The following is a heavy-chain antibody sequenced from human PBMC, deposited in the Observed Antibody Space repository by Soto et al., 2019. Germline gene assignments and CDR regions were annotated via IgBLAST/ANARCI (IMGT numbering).Heavy chain of an antibody. V-gene: IGHV4-4*07. Sequence: SETLSLTCSVSGGSISSFYCSWIWQPAGKGLEWIGRIYTSGSTNYNPSLKSRVIMSVDTSKNKFSLKMRTVTAADTAVYYCARNRSGGWYDNRFDHWGQGTLVTVSS. J-gene: IGHJ5*02. CDR3: ARNRSGGWYDNRFDH. D-gene: IGHD6-19*01. CDR1: GGSISSFY. CDR2: IYTSGST.